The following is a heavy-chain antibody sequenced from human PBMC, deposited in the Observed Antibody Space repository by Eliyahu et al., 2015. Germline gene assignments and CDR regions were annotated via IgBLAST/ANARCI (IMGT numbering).Heavy chain of an antibody. Sequence: ASGFTFSTYGMHWLRQAPGKGLEWVAVIPNDGRKEYYADSVKGRFTISRDNSKNTLYLQMNSLRAEDTAMYYCATTSRYYDSNGYYPYYFDYWGQGTLVTVSS. J-gene: IGHJ4*02. CDR3: ATTSRYYDSNGYYPYYFDY. D-gene: IGHD3-22*01. CDR2: IPNDGRKE. V-gene: IGHV3-30*03. CDR1: GFTFSTYG.